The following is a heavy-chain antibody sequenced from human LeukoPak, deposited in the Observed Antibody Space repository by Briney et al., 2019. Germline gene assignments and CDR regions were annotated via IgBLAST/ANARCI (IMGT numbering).Heavy chain of an antibody. CDR1: GYTFTSYY. J-gene: IGHJ4*02. CDR2: INPTGGST. V-gene: IGHV1-46*01. Sequence: ASVKVSSKASGYTFTSYYMHWVRQAPGQGLEWMGIINPTGGSTSYAQKVQGRVNMTRDMSTSTVYMELSSLRSEDTAVYYCARENSGSYSPFDYWGQGTLVTVSS. D-gene: IGHD1-26*01. CDR3: ARENSGSYSPFDY.